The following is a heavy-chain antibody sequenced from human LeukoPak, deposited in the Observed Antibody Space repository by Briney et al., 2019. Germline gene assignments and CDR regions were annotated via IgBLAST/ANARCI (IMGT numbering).Heavy chain of an antibody. J-gene: IGHJ4*02. V-gene: IGHV1-2*06. D-gene: IGHD3-22*01. CDR1: GYTFTGYY. CDR3: ARGLYYDSSGYYGDY. CDR2: INPNSGGT. Sequence: GASVKVSCKASGYTFTGYYMHWVRQAPGQGLEWMGRINPNSGGTNYAQKFQGRVTMTRDTSISTAYMELSRLRSDDTAVYYCARGLYYDSSGYYGDYWGQGILVTVSS.